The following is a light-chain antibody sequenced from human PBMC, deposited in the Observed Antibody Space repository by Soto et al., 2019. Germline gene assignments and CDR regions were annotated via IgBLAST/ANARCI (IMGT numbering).Light chain of an antibody. J-gene: IGKJ1*01. CDR1: QGIDNY. CDR3: QRYNSAPRT. V-gene: IGKV1-27*01. Sequence: DIQMTQSPSSLSASVGDRVTITCRASQGIDNYLAWYQQKPGKVAKLLIYGASNLQSGGPSRFSGSGYGTDFTLTISSLQPEDVASYYCQRYNSAPRTFGQGTKVEIK. CDR2: GAS.